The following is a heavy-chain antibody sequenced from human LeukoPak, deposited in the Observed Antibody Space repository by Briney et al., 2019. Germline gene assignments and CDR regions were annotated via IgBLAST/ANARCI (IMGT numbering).Heavy chain of an antibody. CDR2: TNWNGGST. CDR1: GFTFDDYG. J-gene: IGHJ4*02. Sequence: GGSLRFSCAASGFTFDDYGMSWVRQAPGKGLEWVSGTNWNGGSTGYADSVKGRFTISRDNAKNSLYLQMNSLRAEDTALYYCARDPYYYDSSGYYYDWGQGTLVTVSS. CDR3: ARDPYYYDSSGYYYD. D-gene: IGHD3-22*01. V-gene: IGHV3-20*04.